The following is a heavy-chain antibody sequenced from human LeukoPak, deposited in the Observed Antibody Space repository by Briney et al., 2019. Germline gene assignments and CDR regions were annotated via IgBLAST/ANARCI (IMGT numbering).Heavy chain of an antibody. CDR2: IYYSGST. D-gene: IGHD6-13*01. CDR3: ARDLAAAGTYYYYYYMDV. J-gene: IGHJ6*03. Sequence: PSETLSLTCTVSGVSISSSNSYWGWIRQPPGKGLEWIGSIYYSGSTYYNPSLKSRVTISVDTSKNQFSLKLSSVTAADTAVYYCARDLAAAGTYYYYYYMDVWGKGTTVTISS. CDR1: GVSISSSNSY. V-gene: IGHV4-39*02.